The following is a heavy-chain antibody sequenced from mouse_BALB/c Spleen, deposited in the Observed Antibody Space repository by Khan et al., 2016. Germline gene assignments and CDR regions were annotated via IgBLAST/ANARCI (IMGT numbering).Heavy chain of an antibody. CDR3: SRNSWDYFDY. J-gene: IGHJ2*01. D-gene: IGHD4-1*01. CDR2: IWSGGST. Sequence: QVQLQQSGPGLVQPSQSLSITCTVSGFSLTSYGVHWVRQSPGKGLEWLGVIWSGGSTHYNAAFIFRLSISTDNYKSQGFFKMNSLKADDTAIYYCSRNSWDYFDYWGQGTTLTVSS. CDR1: GFSLTSYG. V-gene: IGHV2-4-1*01.